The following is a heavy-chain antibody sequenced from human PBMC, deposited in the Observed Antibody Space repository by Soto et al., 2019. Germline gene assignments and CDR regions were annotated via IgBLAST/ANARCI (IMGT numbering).Heavy chain of an antibody. CDR2: ISGSGGST. CDR1: GFAFSTYS. Sequence: GGSLRLSCAASGFAFSTYSMSWVRQAPGKGLEWVSAISGSGGSTYYADSVKGRFTISRDNSKNTLYLQMNSLRAEDTAVYYCEAVEALDYWGQGTLVTVYS. V-gene: IGHV3-23*01. D-gene: IGHD6-19*01. J-gene: IGHJ4*02. CDR3: EAVEALDY.